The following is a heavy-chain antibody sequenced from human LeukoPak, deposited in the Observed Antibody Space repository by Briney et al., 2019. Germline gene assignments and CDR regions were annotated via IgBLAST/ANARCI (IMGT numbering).Heavy chain of an antibody. V-gene: IGHV1-69*01. Sequence: GSSVTVSCKASGGTFSSYAISWVRQAPGQGLEWMGGIIPIFGTANYAQKFQGRVTITAHESTSTAYMELSSLRSEDTAVYYCARAIVGANYAFDIWGQGTMVTVSS. D-gene: IGHD1-26*01. CDR1: GGTFSSYA. J-gene: IGHJ3*02. CDR2: IIPIFGTA. CDR3: ARAIVGANYAFDI.